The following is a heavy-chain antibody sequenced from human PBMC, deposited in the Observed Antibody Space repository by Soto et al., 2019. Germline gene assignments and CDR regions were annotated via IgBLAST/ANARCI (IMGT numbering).Heavy chain of an antibody. CDR2: IYYSGST. CDR3: ARARATIAAAAIFDC. J-gene: IGHJ4*02. CDR1: GGSISSYY. V-gene: IGHV4-59*12. Sequence: PSETLSLTCTVSGGSISSYYWSWIRQPPGKGLEWIGYIYYSGSTNYNPSLESRVTISVDKSKNQFSLKLTSVTAADTAVYYCARARATIAAAAIFDCWGQGTLVTVSS. D-gene: IGHD6-13*01.